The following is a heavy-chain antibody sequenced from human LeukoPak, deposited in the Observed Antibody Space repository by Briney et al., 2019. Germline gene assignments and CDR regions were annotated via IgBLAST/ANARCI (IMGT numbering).Heavy chain of an antibody. CDR3: ARGPAAVHP. V-gene: IGHV4-34*12. D-gene: IGHD6-13*01. Sequence: PSETLSLTCAAHGYSLTNHYWIWIRQPPGKELEWIAEVLHTGSTNYNPSFKSRVTISVDTSKNQFFLNLTSVTAADTAVYYCARGPAAVHPWGQGILVTVSS. CDR1: GYSLTNHY. J-gene: IGHJ5*02. CDR2: VLHTGST.